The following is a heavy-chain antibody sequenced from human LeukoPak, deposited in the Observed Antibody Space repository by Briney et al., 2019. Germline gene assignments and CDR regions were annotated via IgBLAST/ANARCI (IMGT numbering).Heavy chain of an antibody. CDR1: GFTFSSYA. V-gene: IGHV3-23*01. J-gene: IGHJ4*02. D-gene: IGHD6-13*01. CDR3: AKESVRYSSSGEGQK. CDR2: ISGSGGST. Sequence: PGGSLRLSCAASGFTFSSYAMSWVRQSPGKGLEWVSAISGSGGSTYYADSVKGRFTISRDNSKNTLYLQMNSLRAEDTAVYYCAKESVRYSSSGEGQKWGQGTLVTVSS.